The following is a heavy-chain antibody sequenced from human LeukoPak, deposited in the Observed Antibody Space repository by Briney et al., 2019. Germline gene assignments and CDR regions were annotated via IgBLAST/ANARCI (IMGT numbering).Heavy chain of an antibody. CDR1: GGTFSCYA. D-gene: IGHD6-13*01. J-gene: IGHJ4*02. V-gene: IGHV1-69*01. Sequence: ASVKVSCKASGGTFSCYAISWVRQAPGQGLEWMGGIIPIFGTANYAQKFQGRVTITADESTSTAYMELSSLRSEDTAVYYCARVIAAAGGYYFDYWGQGTLVTVSS. CDR3: ARVIAAAGGYYFDY. CDR2: IIPIFGTA.